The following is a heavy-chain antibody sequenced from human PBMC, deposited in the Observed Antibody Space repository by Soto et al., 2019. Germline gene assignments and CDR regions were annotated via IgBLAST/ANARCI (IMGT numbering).Heavy chain of an antibody. CDR2: IWYDGSNK. CDR1: GFTFSSYG. Sequence: QVQLVESGGGVVQPGRSLRLSCAASGFTFSSYGMHWARQAPGKGLEWVAVIWYDGSNKYYADSVKGRFTISRDNSKNTLYLQMNSLRAEDTAVYYCARDSVRGAGTGWFDPWGQGTLVTVSS. D-gene: IGHD6-19*01. CDR3: ARDSVRGAGTGWFDP. V-gene: IGHV3-33*01. J-gene: IGHJ5*02.